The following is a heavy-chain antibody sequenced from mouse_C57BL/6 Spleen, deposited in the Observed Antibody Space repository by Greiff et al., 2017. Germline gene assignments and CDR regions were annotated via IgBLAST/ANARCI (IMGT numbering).Heavy chain of an antibody. Sequence: VQLKESGPGLVKPSQSLSLTCSVTGYSIASGYYWNWIRQFPGNNLEWMGYISYDGSNNYNPSLKNRISITRDTSKNQFFLKLNSVTTEDTATYYCASSLLGFAYWGQGTLVTVSA. D-gene: IGHD2-10*01. V-gene: IGHV3-6*01. J-gene: IGHJ3*01. CDR3: ASSLLGFAY. CDR1: GYSIASGYY. CDR2: ISYDGSN.